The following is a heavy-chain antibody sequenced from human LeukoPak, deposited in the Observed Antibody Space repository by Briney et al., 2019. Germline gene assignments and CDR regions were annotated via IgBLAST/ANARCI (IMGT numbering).Heavy chain of an antibody. Sequence: PSETLSLTCIVSGGSISSYYWSWIRQPPGKGLEWIGYMYHSGSTSINPSLKSRVTMSVDTSTNQFSLRLSSVTAADTAVYYCARHSGSSGGAFDIWGQGTMVTVSS. J-gene: IGHJ3*02. CDR1: GGSISSYY. CDR2: MYHSGST. D-gene: IGHD6-6*01. CDR3: ARHSGSSGGAFDI. V-gene: IGHV4-59*01.